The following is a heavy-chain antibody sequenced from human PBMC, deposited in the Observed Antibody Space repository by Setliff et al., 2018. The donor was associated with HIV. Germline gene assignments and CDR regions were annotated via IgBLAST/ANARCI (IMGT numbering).Heavy chain of an antibody. Sequence: PSETLSLTCTVSGGSVSDYFWNWIRQPPGKGLEWIGYIYYSGSTNYNPSLESRVSISADTSKNQFSLRLSSVTAADTAVYYCARGHTWNYYGGDYFDYWGQGSLVTVSS. J-gene: IGHJ4*02. CDR2: IYYSGST. CDR3: ARGHTWNYYGGDYFDY. V-gene: IGHV4-59*02. D-gene: IGHD1-7*01. CDR1: GGSVSDYF.